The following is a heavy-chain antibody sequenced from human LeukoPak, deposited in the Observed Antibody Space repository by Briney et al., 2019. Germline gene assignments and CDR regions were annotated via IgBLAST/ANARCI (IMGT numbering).Heavy chain of an antibody. CDR1: GGSISSGDYY. CDR3: ARALRIAAAGSHNWFDP. Sequence: SETLSLTCTVSGGSISSGDYYWSWIRQPPGKGLEWIGYIYYSGSTYYNPSLKSRVTISVDTSKNQFSLKLSSVTAADTAVYYCARALRIAAAGSHNWFDPWGQGTLVTVSS. CDR2: IYYSGST. V-gene: IGHV4-30-4*01. J-gene: IGHJ5*02. D-gene: IGHD6-13*01.